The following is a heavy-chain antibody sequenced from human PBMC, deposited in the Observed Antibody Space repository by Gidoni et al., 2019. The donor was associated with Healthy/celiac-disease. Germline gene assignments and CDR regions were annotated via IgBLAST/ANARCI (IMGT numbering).Heavy chain of an antibody. CDR2: ISSNGGST. J-gene: IGHJ5*02. D-gene: IGHD1-7*01. V-gene: IGHV3-64D*06. CDR3: VKRRGYNWNYGWFDP. Sequence: VQLVESGGGLVQPGGSLRFSCSASGFTFSSYAMHWVRQAPGKGLEYVSAISSNGGSTYYADSVKGRFTISRDNSKNTLYLQMSSLRAEDTAVYYCVKRRGYNWNYGWFDPWGQGTLVTVSS. CDR1: GFTFSSYA.